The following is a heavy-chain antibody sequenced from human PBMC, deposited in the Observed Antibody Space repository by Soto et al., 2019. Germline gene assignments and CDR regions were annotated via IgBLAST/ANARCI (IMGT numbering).Heavy chain of an antibody. CDR2: IWYDGSNT. CDR3: AIAMAGKWHPLDY. D-gene: IGHD6-19*01. Sequence: GGSLRLSCVASGFFLRDFGMHWVRQAPGKGLEWVSVIWYDGSNTYQGESVKGRFTMSRDISKNTLYLQMDSLRPEDTAVYYCAIAMAGKWHPLDYWGHGTLVTVSS. J-gene: IGHJ4*01. V-gene: IGHV3-33*01. CDR1: GFFLRDFG.